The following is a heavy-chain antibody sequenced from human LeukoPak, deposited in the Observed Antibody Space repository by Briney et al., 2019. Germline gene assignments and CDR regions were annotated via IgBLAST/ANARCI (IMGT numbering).Heavy chain of an antibody. CDR2: ISSSTSYI. J-gene: IGHJ4*02. Sequence: GGSLRLSCAASGFTFSSYSMNWVRQAPGKGLEWVSSISSSTSYIYYADSVKGRFTISRDNAKNSLYLQMNSLRAEDTAVYYCARDGSGYDWGRYYFDYWGQGTLVTVS. CDR1: GFTFSSYS. V-gene: IGHV3-21*01. D-gene: IGHD5-12*01. CDR3: ARDGSGYDWGRYYFDY.